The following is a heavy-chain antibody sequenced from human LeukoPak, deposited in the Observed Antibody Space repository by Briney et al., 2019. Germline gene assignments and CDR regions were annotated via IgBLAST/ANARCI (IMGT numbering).Heavy chain of an antibody. V-gene: IGHV4-34*01. J-gene: IGHJ5*02. CDR2: INHSGST. Sequence: SETLSLTCAVYGGSFSGYYWSWIRQPPGKGLEWIGEINHSGSTNYNPSLKSRVTISVDTSKNQFSLKLSSVTAADTAVYYCASGGYCNSTSCYYNWFDPWGQGTLVTVSS. CDR1: GGSFSGYY. CDR3: ASGGYCNSTSCYYNWFDP. D-gene: IGHD2-2*01.